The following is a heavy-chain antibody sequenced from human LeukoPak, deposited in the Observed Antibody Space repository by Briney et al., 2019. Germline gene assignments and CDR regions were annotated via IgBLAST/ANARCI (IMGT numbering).Heavy chain of an antibody. Sequence: SETLSLTXXXYGRSFSGYYWSWIRQPPGKGLEWIGEINHSGSTNYNPSLKSRVTISVDTSKNQFSLKLSSVTAADTAVYYCARGGSSGWYGPNNWFDPWGQGTLVTVSS. CDR2: INHSGST. J-gene: IGHJ5*02. V-gene: IGHV4-34*01. D-gene: IGHD6-19*01. CDR3: ARGGSSGWYGPNNWFDP. CDR1: GRSFSGYY.